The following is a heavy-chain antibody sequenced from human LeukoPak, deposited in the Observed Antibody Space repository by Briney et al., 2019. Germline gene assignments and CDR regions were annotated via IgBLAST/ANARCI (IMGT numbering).Heavy chain of an antibody. CDR2: IHTSGST. V-gene: IGHV4-4*07. CDR1: GGSISSYY. Sequence: SETLSLTCTVSGGSISSYYWSWIRQPAGKGLEWIGRIHTSGSTNYNPSLKSRVTMSVDTSKNQFSLKLSSVTAADTAVYYCARYRLRVSAFDIWGQGTMVTVSS. J-gene: IGHJ3*02. D-gene: IGHD3-16*01. CDR3: ARYRLRVSAFDI.